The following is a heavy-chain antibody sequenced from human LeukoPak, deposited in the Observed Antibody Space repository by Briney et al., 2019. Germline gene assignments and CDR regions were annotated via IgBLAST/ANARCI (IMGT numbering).Heavy chain of an antibody. J-gene: IGHJ4*02. CDR2: ISYDGSNK. Sequence: GGSLRLSCAASSFTFSSYNMNWVRQAPGKGLEWVAVISYDGSNKYYADSVKGRFTISRDNSKNTLYLQMNSLRAEDTAVYYCARERKVVSLDYWGQGTLVTVSS. V-gene: IGHV3-30-3*01. CDR3: ARERKVVSLDY. CDR1: SFTFSSYN. D-gene: IGHD2-15*01.